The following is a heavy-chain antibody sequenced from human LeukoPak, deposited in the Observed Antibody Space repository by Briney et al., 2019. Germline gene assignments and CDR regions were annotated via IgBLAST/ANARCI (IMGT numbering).Heavy chain of an antibody. D-gene: IGHD3-10*01. CDR2: INAGNGNT. Sequence: ASVKVSCKASGYTFTSYAMHWVRQAPGQRLEWMGWINAGNGNTKYSQKFRGRVTITRDTSASTAYMELSSLRSEDTAVYYCARDQSYYGSGSYPYWGQGTLVTVSS. CDR1: GYTFTSYA. CDR3: ARDQSYYGSGSYPY. J-gene: IGHJ4*02. V-gene: IGHV1-3*01.